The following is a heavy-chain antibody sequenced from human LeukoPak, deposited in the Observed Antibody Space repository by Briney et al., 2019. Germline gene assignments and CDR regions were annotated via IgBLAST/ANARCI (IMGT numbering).Heavy chain of an antibody. CDR2: INPNSGDT. CDR1: GYTFTGYY. J-gene: IGHJ4*02. Sequence: GTSVKVSCKASGYTFTGYYMHWVRQAPGQGLEWMGWINPNSGDTNYAQKFQGRVTMTRDTSISTAYMELSRLRSDDTAVYYCATVPERRFLEWLPLVYWGQGTLVTVSS. D-gene: IGHD3-3*01. V-gene: IGHV1-2*02. CDR3: ATVPERRFLEWLPLVY.